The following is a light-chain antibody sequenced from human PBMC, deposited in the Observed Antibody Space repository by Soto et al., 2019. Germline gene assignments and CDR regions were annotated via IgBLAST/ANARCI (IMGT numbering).Light chain of an antibody. CDR1: SSDVGSSNG. CDR2: DVN. V-gene: IGLV2-18*02. J-gene: IGLJ1*01. Sequence: QSALTQPPSVSGSPGQSVAISCTGTSSDVGSSNGVSWYQQPPGTAPKLMIYDVNNRPSGVPDRVSGSKSGNTASLTISGLQAEDEADYYCSSYTSSNTYVFGTGTKVTVL. CDR3: SSYTSSNTYV.